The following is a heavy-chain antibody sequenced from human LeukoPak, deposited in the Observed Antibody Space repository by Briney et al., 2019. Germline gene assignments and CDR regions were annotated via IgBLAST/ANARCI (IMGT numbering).Heavy chain of an antibody. J-gene: IGHJ4*02. CDR2: IGFNGRDV. CDR1: GFTLRPYG. V-gene: IGHV3-30*02. Sequence: GGSLRLSCAASGFTLRPYGMIWVRQAPGKGLECIGFIGFNGRDVYYPDSVTGRLTLSRDNAEKTLYLEMTSLRAEDTAAYYCVKEIHWGQGTLVIVSS. CDR3: VKEIH.